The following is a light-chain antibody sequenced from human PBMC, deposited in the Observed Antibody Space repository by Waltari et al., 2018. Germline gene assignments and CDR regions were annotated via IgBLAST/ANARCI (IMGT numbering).Light chain of an antibody. Sequence: QFVLTQPPSVSAAQGEKVTLSCSGSTSNIGTNFVSWYQQLPGQAPQLLIYHTDARPSGISDRFSASRSGASASLDITGLQTGDEADYHCASWDSNLSALVFGGGTKLTVL. CDR1: TSNIGTNF. CDR2: HTD. J-gene: IGLJ3*02. V-gene: IGLV1-51*01. CDR3: ASWDSNLSALV.